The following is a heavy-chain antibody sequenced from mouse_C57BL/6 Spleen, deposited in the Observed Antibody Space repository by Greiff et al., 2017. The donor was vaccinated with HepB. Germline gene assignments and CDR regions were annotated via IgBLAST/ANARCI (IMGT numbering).Heavy chain of an antibody. CDR1: GYSITSGYY. D-gene: IGHD4-1*01. V-gene: IGHV3-6*01. Sequence: ESGPGLVKPSQSLSLTCSVTGYSITSGYYWNWIRQFPGNKLEWMGYISYDGSNNYNPSLKNRISITRDTSKNQFFLKLNSVTTEDTATYYCAKSSNWDGFAYWGQGTLVTVSA. J-gene: IGHJ3*01. CDR2: ISYDGSN. CDR3: AKSSNWDGFAY.